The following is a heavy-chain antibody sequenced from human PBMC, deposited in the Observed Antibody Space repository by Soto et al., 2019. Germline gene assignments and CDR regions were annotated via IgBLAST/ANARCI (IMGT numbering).Heavy chain of an antibody. V-gene: IGHV1-69*12. CDR2: IIPIFGTA. D-gene: IGHD2-15*01. CDR3: VRDCSGGSCYEGDAFDI. CDR1: GGTFSSYA. Sequence: QVQLVQSGAEVKKPGSSVKVSCKASGGTFSSYAISWVRQAPGQGLEWMGGIIPIFGTANYAQKFQGRVTITADESMSTAYMELSSLRSEDTAVYYCVRDCSGGSCYEGDAFDIWGQGTMVTVSS. J-gene: IGHJ3*02.